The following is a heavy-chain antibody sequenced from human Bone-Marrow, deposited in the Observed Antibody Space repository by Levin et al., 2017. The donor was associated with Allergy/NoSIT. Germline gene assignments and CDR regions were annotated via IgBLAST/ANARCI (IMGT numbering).Heavy chain of an antibody. D-gene: IGHD2-21*02. V-gene: IGHV3-30-3*01. J-gene: IGHJ4*02. Sequence: GESLKISCAASGFTFSNYVMHWVRQAPGKGLEWVAVISYDGSKKYYADSVKGRLTISRDNSKNTLYLQMNSLRAEDTAVYYCARDLSAWTAIAYWGQGTLVTVSS. CDR2: ISYDGSKK. CDR3: ARDLSAWTAIAY. CDR1: GFTFSNYV.